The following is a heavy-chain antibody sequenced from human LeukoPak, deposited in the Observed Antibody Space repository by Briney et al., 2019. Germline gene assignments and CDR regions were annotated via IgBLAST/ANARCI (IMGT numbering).Heavy chain of an antibody. Sequence: PGGSLRLSCTASGFAFGGYAMSWVRQAPGKGLEWVSSISGGSEDTYYAGSVKGRFTISRDNSKSTLYLQMNSLRAEDTAVYYCARDSPLKGYNSGWATNSFDFWGQGTLVTVSS. CDR1: GFAFGGYA. V-gene: IGHV3-23*01. CDR2: ISGGSEDT. CDR3: ARDSPLKGYNSGWATNSFDF. D-gene: IGHD6-19*01. J-gene: IGHJ4*02.